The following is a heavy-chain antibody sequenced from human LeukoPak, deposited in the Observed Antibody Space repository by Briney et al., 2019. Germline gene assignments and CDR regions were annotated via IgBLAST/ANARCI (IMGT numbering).Heavy chain of an antibody. Sequence: SETLSLTCTVSGASISSYYWNWIRQPPGNGLEWIGYIYYSGSTNYNPSLKSRVTISVDTSKNQFSLKLSSVTAADTAVYYCARVGILYPGDYYYGMDVWGQGTTVTVSS. D-gene: IGHD2-8*01. CDR1: GASISSYY. J-gene: IGHJ6*02. CDR2: IYYSGST. V-gene: IGHV4-59*01. CDR3: ARVGILYPGDYYYGMDV.